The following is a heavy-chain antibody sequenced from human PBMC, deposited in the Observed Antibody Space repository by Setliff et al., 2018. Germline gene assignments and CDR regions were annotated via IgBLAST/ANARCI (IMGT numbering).Heavy chain of an antibody. CDR3: TRAYSGSHDY. CDR2: IYHSGTT. Sequence: SETLSLTCTVSGASISGTYYWAWIRQPPGKGLEWIGEIYHSGTTNYNPSLKSRVTTSVDKSRNQFSLRLTSVTAADTAIYYCTRAYSGSHDYWGQGTLVTVSS. D-gene: IGHD1-26*01. CDR1: GASISGTYY. J-gene: IGHJ4*02. V-gene: IGHV4-4*02.